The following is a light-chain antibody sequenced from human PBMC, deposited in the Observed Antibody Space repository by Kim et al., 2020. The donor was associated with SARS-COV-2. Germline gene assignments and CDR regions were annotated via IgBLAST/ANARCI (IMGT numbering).Light chain of an antibody. V-gene: IGLV7-46*01. CDR3: LLSYSAAGV. J-gene: IGLJ2*01. CDR2: ATS. CDR1: AGGCTSGHY. Sequence: GWTITCTWGSSAGGCTSGHYTYWIHQEHGQAPRTLIFATSNKHSWTPARFSGSLLGGKAALSLSGAQPEDEADYYCLLSYSAAGVFGGGTQLTVL.